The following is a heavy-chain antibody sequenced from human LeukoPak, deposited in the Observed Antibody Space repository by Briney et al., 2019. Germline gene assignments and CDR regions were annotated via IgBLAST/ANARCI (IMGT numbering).Heavy chain of an antibody. CDR3: AKVSWGASDSSGYSSGDY. D-gene: IGHD3-22*01. CDR2: ISYDGSNK. V-gene: IGHV3-30*04. CDR1: GFTFSSYA. Sequence: GRSLRLSCAASGFTFSSYAMHWVRQAPGKGLEWVAVISYDGSNKYYADSVKGRFTISRDNSKNTLYLQMNSLRAEDTAVYYCAKVSWGASDSSGYSSGDYWGQGTLVTVSS. J-gene: IGHJ4*02.